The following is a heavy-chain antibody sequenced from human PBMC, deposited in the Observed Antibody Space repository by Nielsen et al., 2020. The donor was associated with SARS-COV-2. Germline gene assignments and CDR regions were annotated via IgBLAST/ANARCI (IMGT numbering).Heavy chain of an antibody. D-gene: IGHD3-16*02. V-gene: IGHV1-8*01. CDR3: TREVYAFGRIIVKDALDP. CDR1: GYTFTSYD. Sequence: ASVKVSCKASGYTFTSYDINWVRQATGQGLEWMGWMNPNSGNTGYAQKFQGRVTMTRNTSISTAYMELSSLRSEDTAVYYCTREVYAFGRIIVKDALDPWGQGTTVIVSA. CDR2: MNPNSGNT. J-gene: IGHJ3*01.